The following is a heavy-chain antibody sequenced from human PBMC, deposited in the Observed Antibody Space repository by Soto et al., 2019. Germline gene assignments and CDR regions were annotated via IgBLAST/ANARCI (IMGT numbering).Heavy chain of an antibody. D-gene: IGHD5-18*01. CDR1: GVTISTYY. CDR3: VREAYIGYGHAIDH. V-gene: IGHV4-59*01. Sequence: ETPSLTCAVSGVTISTYYWSWIRQPPGKGLEWIGYNYHSGTTNYNPSLKSRVTISVDTSKNQFSLRLTSVTAADTAIYYCVREAYIGYGHAIDHWGQGILVTVSS. J-gene: IGHJ4*02. CDR2: NYHSGTT.